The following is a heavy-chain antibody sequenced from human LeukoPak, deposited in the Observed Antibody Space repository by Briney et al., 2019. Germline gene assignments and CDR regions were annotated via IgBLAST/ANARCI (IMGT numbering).Heavy chain of an antibody. V-gene: IGHV4-59*12. CDR1: GGSINSYY. J-gene: IGHJ4*02. CDR3: ARGLIRGTAHIN. Sequence: SETLSLTCTVSGGSINSYYWSWIRQPPGKGLEWIGYIYYSGSTNYNPSLKSRVTISVDTSKNQFSLRLSSVTAADTAVYYCARGLIRGTAHINWGQGTLVTVSS. D-gene: IGHD5-18*01. CDR2: IYYSGST.